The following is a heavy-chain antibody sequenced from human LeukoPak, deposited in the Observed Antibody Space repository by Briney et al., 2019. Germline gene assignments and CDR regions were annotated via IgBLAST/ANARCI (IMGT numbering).Heavy chain of an antibody. CDR1: GGTFSSYA. V-gene: IGHV1-69*13. CDR3: ARDLDGSGSIDY. CDR2: IIPIFGTA. Sequence: SVKVSCKASGGTFSSYAISWVRQAPGQGLEWMGGIIPIFGTANYAQKFQGRVTITADESTSPAYMELSSLRSEDTAVYYCARDLDGSGSIDYWGQGPLVTVSS. D-gene: IGHD3-10*01. J-gene: IGHJ4*02.